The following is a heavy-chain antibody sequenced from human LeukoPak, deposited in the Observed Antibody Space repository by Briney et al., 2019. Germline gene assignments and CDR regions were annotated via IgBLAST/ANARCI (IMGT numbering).Heavy chain of an antibody. D-gene: IGHD4-17*01. V-gene: IGHV3-23*01. CDR3: ARSRTPYGGAFDI. CDR2: ISGSGGST. Sequence: PGGSLRLSCAASGFTFSSYAMSWVRQAPGKGLEWVSAISGSGGSTYYADSVKGRFTISRDNSKNTLYLQMNSLRAEDTAVYYCARSRTPYGGAFDIWGQGTMVTVSS. CDR1: GFTFSSYA. J-gene: IGHJ3*02.